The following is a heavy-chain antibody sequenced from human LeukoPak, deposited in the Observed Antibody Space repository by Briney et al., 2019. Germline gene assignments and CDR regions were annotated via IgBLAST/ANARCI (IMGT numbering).Heavy chain of an antibody. J-gene: IGHJ4*02. V-gene: IGHV1-3*01. CDR3: TRGIWSSHNKDYYFDY. CDR2: INAGNGNT. D-gene: IGHD2-2*01. Sequence: GASVKVSCKACGYTFPNYAMNWVRQAPGQRLEWMGWINAGNGNTKSSQRLQDRVTITRDTSASTAYMELNSLRSEDTAVYYCTRGIWSSHNKDYYFDYWGQGSLVTVSS. CDR1: GYTFPNYA.